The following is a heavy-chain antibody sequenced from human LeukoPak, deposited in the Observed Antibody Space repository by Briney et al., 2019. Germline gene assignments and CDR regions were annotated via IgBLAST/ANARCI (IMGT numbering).Heavy chain of an antibody. J-gene: IGHJ3*02. Sequence: PSETLSLTCTVSGGSISSSSYYWGWIRQPPGKGLEWIGSIYYSGSTYYNPSLKSRVTISVDTSKNQFSLKLSSVTAADTAVYYCARDANWGAPAFDIWGQGTMVTVSS. V-gene: IGHV4-39*07. D-gene: IGHD7-27*01. CDR1: GGSISSSSYY. CDR3: ARDANWGAPAFDI. CDR2: IYYSGST.